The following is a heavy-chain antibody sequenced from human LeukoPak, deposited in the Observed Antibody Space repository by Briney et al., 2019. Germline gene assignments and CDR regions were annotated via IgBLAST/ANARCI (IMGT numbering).Heavy chain of an antibody. J-gene: IGHJ4*02. V-gene: IGHV4-31*03. CDR3: ARDRRGGATVDY. CDR1: GGSISSGGYY. Sequence: SQTLSLTCTVSGGSISSGGYYWNWIRQHTGKGLEWIGYIYHTGITYYNPSLKSRVTISVDTSKNQFSLKLSSVSVADTAVYYCARDRRGGATVDYWGQGTLATVSS. D-gene: IGHD1-26*01. CDR2: IYHTGIT.